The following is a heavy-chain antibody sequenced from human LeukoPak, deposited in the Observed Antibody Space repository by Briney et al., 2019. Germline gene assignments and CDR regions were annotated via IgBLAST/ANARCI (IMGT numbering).Heavy chain of an antibody. CDR2: IDPKSGAT. CDR1: GYTFTGYY. V-gene: IGHV1-2*02. Sequence: ASVKVSCKASGYTFTGYYMHWVRQAPGQGLEWMAWIDPKSGATNYAQKFQGRVTMTRDTSIITAYMELSRLGSDDTAVYYCARGLRVSPAFDYWGQGTLVTVSS. D-gene: IGHD2-2*01. CDR3: ARGLRVSPAFDY. J-gene: IGHJ4*02.